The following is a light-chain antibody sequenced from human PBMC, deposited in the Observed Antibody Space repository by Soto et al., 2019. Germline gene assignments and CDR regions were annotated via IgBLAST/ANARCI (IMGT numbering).Light chain of an antibody. CDR1: QSFGTN. CDR2: GAS. Sequence: EIVMTQSPATLSASAGESATLSCRASQSFGTNLAWYQQKPGQAPRXLIYGASTRATGIPARISGSGSGTDFTLTITSLQSEDFALYYCQQYNKWRTFGQGTKVDIK. V-gene: IGKV3-15*01. CDR3: QQYNKWRT. J-gene: IGKJ1*01.